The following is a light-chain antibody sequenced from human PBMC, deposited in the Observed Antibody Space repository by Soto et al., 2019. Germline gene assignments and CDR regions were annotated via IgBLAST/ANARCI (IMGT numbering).Light chain of an antibody. CDR1: SDDSGNSNL. V-gene: IGLV2-23*01. J-gene: IGLJ2*01. CDR3: SSYAAFTF. CDR2: EAT. Sequence: QSALTQPASVSGSPGQSITISCTGTSDDSGNSNLVSWYQQHPDKAPKLLSYEATKRPSGISDRFSGSPSGNTASLTISGPRLEEQAIYHCSSYAAFTFFGAGTQLTV.